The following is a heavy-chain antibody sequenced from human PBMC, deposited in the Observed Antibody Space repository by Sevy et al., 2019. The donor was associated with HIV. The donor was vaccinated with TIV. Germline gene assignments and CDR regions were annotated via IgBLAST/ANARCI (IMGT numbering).Heavy chain of an antibody. CDR1: GFTVSNNY. J-gene: IGHJ4*02. V-gene: IGHV3-66*01. CDR3: ARGEGSGPYYFDY. CDR2: FYSAGST. Sequence: GGSLRLSCAASGFTVSNNYMSWVRQAPGKGLEWVSVFYSAGSTSYADSVKGRFTISRDNSKNMLYLQMNSLRAEDTAVYYCARGEGSGPYYFDYWGQGTLVTVSS.